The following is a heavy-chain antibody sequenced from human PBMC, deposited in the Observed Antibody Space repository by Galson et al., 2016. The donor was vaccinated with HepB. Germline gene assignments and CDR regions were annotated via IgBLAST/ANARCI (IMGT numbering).Heavy chain of an antibody. V-gene: IGHV3-48*02. CDR3: ARLGRQFFDVFDI. CDR1: GFSFSTYS. CDR2: ISSSSSTI. J-gene: IGHJ3*02. Sequence: SLRLSCAASGFSFSTYSMNWVRQAPGKGLEWVSYISSSSSTIYYADSVKGRFTISRDDAKNSLYLQMNSLRDEDTAVYYCARLGRQFFDVFDIWGQGTMVTVSS. D-gene: IGHD3-16*01.